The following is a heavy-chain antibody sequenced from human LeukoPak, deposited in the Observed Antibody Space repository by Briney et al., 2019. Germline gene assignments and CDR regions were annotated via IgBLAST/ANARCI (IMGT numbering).Heavy chain of an antibody. D-gene: IGHD4-23*01. CDR2: ISYDGSNK. Sequence: GRSLRLSCAASGFTFSSYGMHWVRQAPGKGLEWVAVISYDGSNKYYADSVKGRFTISRDNSKNTLYLQMNSLRAEDTALYYCARVRSVGGNPHAFNIWGQGTMVTVSS. V-gene: IGHV3-30*03. J-gene: IGHJ3*02. CDR1: GFTFSSYG. CDR3: ARVRSVGGNPHAFNI.